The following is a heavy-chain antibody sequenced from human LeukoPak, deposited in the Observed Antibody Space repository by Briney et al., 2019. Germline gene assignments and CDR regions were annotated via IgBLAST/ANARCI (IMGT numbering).Heavy chain of an antibody. Sequence: GASVKVSCKASGYTFTSYDINWVRQATEQGLEWMGWMNPNSGNTGYAQKFQGRVTMTRNTSISTAYMELSSLRSEDTAVYYCALSRNYDILTGYLNWFDPWGQGTLVTVSS. CDR3: ALSRNYDILTGYLNWFDP. CDR1: GYTFTSYD. D-gene: IGHD3-9*01. J-gene: IGHJ5*02. V-gene: IGHV1-8*01. CDR2: MNPNSGNT.